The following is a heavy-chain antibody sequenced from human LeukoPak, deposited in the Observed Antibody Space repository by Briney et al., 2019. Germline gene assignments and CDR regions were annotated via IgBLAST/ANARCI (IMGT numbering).Heavy chain of an antibody. V-gene: IGHV3-7*05. Sequence: VGSLRLSCEASGFRFSNYWMSWVRQAPGKGLEWMATIKQYGSEKYYVDSVKGRFTISRDNAKKSLFLQMDSLRGEDTAVYYCARAAEISALDNWGQGTLVTVSS. J-gene: IGHJ4*02. CDR1: GFRFSNYW. CDR3: ARAAEISALDN. D-gene: IGHD6-13*01. CDR2: IKQYGSEK.